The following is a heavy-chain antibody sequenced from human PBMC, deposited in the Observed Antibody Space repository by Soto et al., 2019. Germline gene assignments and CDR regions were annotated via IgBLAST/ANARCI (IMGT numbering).Heavy chain of an antibody. V-gene: IGHV1-69*08. J-gene: IGHJ6*02. CDR1: GGTFSSYT. Sequence: QVQLVQSGAEVKKPGSSVKVSCKASGGTFSSYTISWVRQAHGQGLEWMGRIIPILGIANYAQKFQGRVTITADNSTSTAYMELSSLRSEDTAVYYCARDERYGGSPNWGQGTTVTVSS. CDR3: ARDERYGGSPN. CDR2: IIPILGIA. D-gene: IGHD3-16*01.